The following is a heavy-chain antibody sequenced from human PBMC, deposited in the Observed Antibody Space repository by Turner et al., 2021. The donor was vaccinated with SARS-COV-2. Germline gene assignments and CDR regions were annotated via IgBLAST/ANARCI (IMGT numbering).Heavy chain of an antibody. CDR2: ISYAGNIK. CDR3: ASATRGGTYYYSAFDI. Sequence: RLSCAASGFTFSSYTMYWVRQAPGKGLEWVALISYAGNIKQYAEAVKGRLTISRDNSKNTVYLQMNSLGAEDTAVYYCASATRGGTYYYSAFDIWGQGTMVTVSS. V-gene: IGHV3-30*04. J-gene: IGHJ3*02. CDR1: GFTFSSYT. D-gene: IGHD1-26*01.